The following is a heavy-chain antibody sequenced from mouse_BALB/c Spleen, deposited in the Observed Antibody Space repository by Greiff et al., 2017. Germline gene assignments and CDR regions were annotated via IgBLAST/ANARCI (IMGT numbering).Heavy chain of an antibody. V-gene: IGHV1-7*01. Sequence: VQLQQSGAELAKPGASVKMSCKASGYTFTSYWMHWVKQRPGQGLEWIGYINPSTGYTEYNQKFKDKATLTADKSSSTAYMQLSSLTSEDSAVYYCARSKFITTATTAMDYWGQGTSVTVSS. CDR3: ARSKFITTATTAMDY. CDR2: INPSTGYT. D-gene: IGHD1-2*01. J-gene: IGHJ4*01. CDR1: GYTFTSYW.